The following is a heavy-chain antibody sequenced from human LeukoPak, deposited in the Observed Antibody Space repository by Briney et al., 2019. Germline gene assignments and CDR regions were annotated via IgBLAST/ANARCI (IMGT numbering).Heavy chain of an antibody. CDR1: GYTFTSYY. CDR2: LNPNGGST. V-gene: IGHV1-46*01. CDR3: ASVYNYGMDV. J-gene: IGHJ6*02. Sequence: GASVKVSCKASGYTFTSYYMHWVRQAPGQGLEWMGILNPNGGSTSYAQKFQGRATLTRATSTSTVYMELSSLRSEDTAVYYCASVYNYGMDVWGQGTTVIVSS.